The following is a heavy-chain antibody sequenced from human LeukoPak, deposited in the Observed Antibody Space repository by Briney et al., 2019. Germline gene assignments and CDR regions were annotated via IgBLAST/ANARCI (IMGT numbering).Heavy chain of an antibody. D-gene: IGHD3-10*01. CDR1: GGSISSGGYS. CDR3: ARLGGPDAFDI. V-gene: IGHV4-30-2*01. J-gene: IGHJ3*02. CDR2: IYHSGST. Sequence: SQTLSLTCAVSGGSISSGGYSWSWIRQPPGKGLEWIGYIYHSGSTYYNPSLKSRVTISVDRSKNQFSLKLSSVTAADTAVYYCARLGGPDAFDIWGQGTMVTVSS.